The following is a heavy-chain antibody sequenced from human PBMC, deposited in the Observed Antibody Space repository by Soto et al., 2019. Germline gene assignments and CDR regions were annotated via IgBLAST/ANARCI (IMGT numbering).Heavy chain of an antibody. CDR2: IYYSGST. CDR1: GGSISSSIYY. J-gene: IGHJ3*02. D-gene: IGHD2-8*01. Sequence: PPETLSLTCTFSGGSISSSIYYWGWIRQPPGKGLEWIGSIYYSGSTYYNPSLKSQVTISVDTSKNRFFLKLNSVTAADTAVYFCVRQSERDCTTSTSNCGFHTWGQGTMVTVSS. V-gene: IGHV4-39*01. CDR3: VRQSERDCTTSTSNCGFHT.